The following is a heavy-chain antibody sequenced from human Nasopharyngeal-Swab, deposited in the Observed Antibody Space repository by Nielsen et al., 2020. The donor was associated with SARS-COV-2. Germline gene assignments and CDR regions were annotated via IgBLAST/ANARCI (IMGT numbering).Heavy chain of an antibody. Sequence: VRQAPGKGLEWVSVIYSGGSRHYADSVKGRFTISRDNSKNALYLQMNSLRAEDTAVYYCARSRLPGVFSVTASWYFDLWGQGTLVTVSS. CDR2: IYSGGSR. J-gene: IGHJ2*01. V-gene: IGHV3-53*01. CDR3: ARSRLPGVFSVTASWYFDL. D-gene: IGHD2-21*02.